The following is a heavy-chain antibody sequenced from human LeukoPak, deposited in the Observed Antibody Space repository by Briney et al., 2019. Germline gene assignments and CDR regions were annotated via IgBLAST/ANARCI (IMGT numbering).Heavy chain of an antibody. V-gene: IGHV3-21*01. Sequence: GGSLRLSCAASGFTFSSYRMNWVRQAPGKGLEWVSSISSSSSYIYYADSVKGRFTISRDNAKNSLYLQMNSLRAEDTAVYYCARSTMIVDDAFDIWGQGTMVTVSS. CDR2: ISSSSSYI. D-gene: IGHD3-22*01. J-gene: IGHJ3*02. CDR3: ARSTMIVDDAFDI. CDR1: GFTFSSYR.